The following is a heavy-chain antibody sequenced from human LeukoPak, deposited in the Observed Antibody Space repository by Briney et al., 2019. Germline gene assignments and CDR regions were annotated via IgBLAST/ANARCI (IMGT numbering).Heavy chain of an antibody. D-gene: IGHD5-18*01. J-gene: IGHJ4*02. CDR2: IYPGDSDT. CDR3: ARSYGYSYGYPDY. CDR1: GYSFTSYW. V-gene: IGHV5-51*01. Sequence: GESLKISCKGSGYSFTSYWIGWVPQMPGKGLEWMGIIYPGDSDTRYSPSFQGQVTISADKSISTAYQQWSSLKASDTAMYYCARSYGYSYGYPDYWGQGTLVTVSS.